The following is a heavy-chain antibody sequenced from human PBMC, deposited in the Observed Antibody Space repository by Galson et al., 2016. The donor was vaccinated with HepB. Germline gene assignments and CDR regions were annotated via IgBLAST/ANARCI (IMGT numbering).Heavy chain of an antibody. V-gene: IGHV3-11*01. CDR2: ISSSGSTI. Sequence: SLRLSCAASGFTFSDYYMSWIRQAPGKGLEWVSYISSSGSTIHYADSVKGRFTLSRDNAKNSLYLQMNSLRAGDTAVYYCARGLAAAAPFDYWGQGTLVTFSS. J-gene: IGHJ4*02. CDR3: ARGLAAAAPFDY. D-gene: IGHD6-25*01. CDR1: GFTFSDYY.